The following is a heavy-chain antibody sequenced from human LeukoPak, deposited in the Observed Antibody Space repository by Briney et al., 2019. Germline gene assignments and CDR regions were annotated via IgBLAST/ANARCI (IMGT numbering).Heavy chain of an antibody. J-gene: IGHJ4*02. Sequence: SETLSLTCTVSSASISTYYWSWIRQPPGKGLEWIGYIYHSGTSNYNPSLKSRVTMSVDTSKSQFSLSLSSVTSADTAVHYCAKAAKYYFGSGTYYYFDYWGQGILVTVSS. CDR3: AKAAKYYFGSGTYYYFDY. CDR1: SASISTYY. D-gene: IGHD3-10*01. V-gene: IGHV4-59*01. CDR2: IYHSGTS.